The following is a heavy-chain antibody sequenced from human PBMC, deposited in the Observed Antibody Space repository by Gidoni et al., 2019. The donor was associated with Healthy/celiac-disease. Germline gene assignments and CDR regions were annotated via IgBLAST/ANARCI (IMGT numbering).Heavy chain of an antibody. CDR3: ARGRIYRGRTFDY. Sequence: QVQLQQWGAGLLKPSETLSLTCAVYGGSFIGYYWSWIRQPPGKGLEWIGEINHSGRTNYNPSLKSRVTISVDTSRTRFSLKLSSVTAADTAIYYCARGRIYRGRTFDYWGQGTLVTVSS. CDR2: INHSGRT. V-gene: IGHV4-34*01. CDR1: GGSFIGYY. J-gene: IGHJ4*02. D-gene: IGHD3-10*01.